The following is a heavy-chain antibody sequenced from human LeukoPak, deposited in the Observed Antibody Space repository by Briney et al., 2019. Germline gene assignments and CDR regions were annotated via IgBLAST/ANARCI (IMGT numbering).Heavy chain of an antibody. D-gene: IGHD2-2*02. J-gene: IGHJ4*02. CDR3: AREGSSTSCYKD. Sequence: GGSLRLSWAASGFTLSSYIMNWVPPAPGEGLEWVSSISSSSSYIYYADSVKGRFTISRDNAKNSLYLQMNSLRAEDTAVYYCAREGSSTSCYKDWGQGTLVTVSS. CDR2: ISSSSSYI. CDR1: GFTLSSYI. V-gene: IGHV3-21*01.